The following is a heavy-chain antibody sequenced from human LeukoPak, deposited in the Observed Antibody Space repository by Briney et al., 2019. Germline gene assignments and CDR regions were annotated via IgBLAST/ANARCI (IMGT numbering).Heavy chain of an antibody. J-gene: IGHJ4*02. CDR3: ARTTSMTASGYDY. CDR2: INPDTGDK. Sequence: ASVKVSCKASGYTFTNYHINWVRQASGQGLEWMTWINPDTGDKGYARKFQDRVTITTDTSISTAYMELSSLSSEDTAVYFYARTTSMTASGYDYWGQGTLVTVSS. D-gene: IGHD2-21*02. CDR1: GYTFTNYH. V-gene: IGHV1-8*03.